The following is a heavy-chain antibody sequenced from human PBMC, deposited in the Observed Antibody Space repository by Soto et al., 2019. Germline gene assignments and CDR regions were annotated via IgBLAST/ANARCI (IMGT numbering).Heavy chain of an antibody. Sequence: KSSETLSLTCTVAGGSISSYYWSWIRQPPGKGLEWIGYIYYSGSTNYHPSLKSRVTISVDTSKNQFSLKLSSVTAADTAVYYCARAHIEYSSSSPFDYWGQGTLVTVSS. CDR2: IYYSGST. CDR3: ARAHIEYSSSSPFDY. V-gene: IGHV4-59*01. D-gene: IGHD6-6*01. J-gene: IGHJ4*02. CDR1: GGSISSYY.